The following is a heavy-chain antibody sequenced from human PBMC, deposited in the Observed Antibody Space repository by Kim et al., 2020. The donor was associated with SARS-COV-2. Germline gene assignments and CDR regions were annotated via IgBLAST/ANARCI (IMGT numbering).Heavy chain of an antibody. CDR2: INHSGST. V-gene: IGHV4-34*01. D-gene: IGHD2-15*01. J-gene: IGHJ4*02. CDR1: GGSFSGYY. Sequence: SETLSLTCAVYGGSFSGYYWSWIRQPPGKGLEWIGEINHSGSTNYNPSLKSRVTISVDTSKNQFSLKLSSVTAADTAVYYCARARARVVRALDYWGQGTLVTVSS. CDR3: ARARARVVRALDY.